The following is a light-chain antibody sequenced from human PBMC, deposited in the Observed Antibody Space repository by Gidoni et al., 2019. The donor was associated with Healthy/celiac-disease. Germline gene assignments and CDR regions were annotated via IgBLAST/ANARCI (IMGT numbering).Light chain of an antibody. V-gene: IGLV3-19*01. CDR2: GKN. CDR1: SLRSYY. Sequence: SSELTQDPALSVALGQTVRITCQGDSLRSYYASWYQQKPGQAPVLVIYGKNNRPSVIPDRFSGSSSGNTASLTITGAQAEDEADYYCNSRDSSGNHLVFGGGTKLTVL. J-gene: IGLJ2*01. CDR3: NSRDSSGNHLV.